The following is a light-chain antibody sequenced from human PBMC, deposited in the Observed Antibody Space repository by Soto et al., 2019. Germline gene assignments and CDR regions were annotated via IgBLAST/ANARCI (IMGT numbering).Light chain of an antibody. CDR1: SSDVGGYNY. Sequence: QSVLTQPRSVSGSPGQSVTISCTGTSSDVGGYNYVSWYQQHPGKAPKLMIYDVSKRPSGVPDRFSGSKSGNTASLTISGLQAEDEADYYCSSYAGSNNLVFAGGTKLTVL. CDR3: SSYAGSNNLV. V-gene: IGLV2-11*01. CDR2: DVS. J-gene: IGLJ3*02.